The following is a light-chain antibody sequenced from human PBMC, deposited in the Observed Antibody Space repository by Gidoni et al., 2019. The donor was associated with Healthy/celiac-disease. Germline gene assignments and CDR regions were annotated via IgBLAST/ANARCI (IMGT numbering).Light chain of an antibody. V-gene: IGKV2-28*01. J-gene: IGKJ4*01. CDR1: QSLLHSNGYNY. CDR3: MQALQTPPT. CDR2: LGS. Sequence: DIVMTQSPLSLPVTPGAPASISCRSSQSLLHSNGYNYLDWYLQKPGQSPQLLIYLGSNRASGVPDRFSGSGSGTDVTLKIRRVEAEDVGVYYCMQALQTPPTFGGGTKVEIK.